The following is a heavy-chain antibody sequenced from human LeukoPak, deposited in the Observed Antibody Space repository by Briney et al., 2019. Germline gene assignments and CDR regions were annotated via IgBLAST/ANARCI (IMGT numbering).Heavy chain of an antibody. Sequence: SETLSLTCTVSGGSISGYFWSWIRQPAGKGLEWIGRIYSSGSNNYNPSLKSRVTMSLDTSKNHLSLILSSVTAADTAVYYCAREPTSGREPTSGRPLDYWGQRTLVTVSS. D-gene: IGHD5-12*01. CDR2: IYSSGSN. V-gene: IGHV4-4*07. CDR1: GGSISGYF. CDR3: AREPTSGREPTSGRPLDY. J-gene: IGHJ4*02.